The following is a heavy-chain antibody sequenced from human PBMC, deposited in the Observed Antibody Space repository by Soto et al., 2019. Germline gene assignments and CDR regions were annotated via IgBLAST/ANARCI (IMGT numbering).Heavy chain of an antibody. CDR3: ATLDGYDPYFDY. CDR2: IYYSGST. J-gene: IGHJ4*02. Sequence: QVQLQGSGPGLVKPSETLSLTCTVSGGSISSHYWSWIRQPPGQGLEWIGYIYYSGSTNYNPSLKSRVTISVDTSKSQFSLRLSSVTAAATAVYFCATLDGYDPYFDYWGQGALVTVSS. V-gene: IGHV4-59*08. CDR1: GGSISSHY. D-gene: IGHD5-12*01.